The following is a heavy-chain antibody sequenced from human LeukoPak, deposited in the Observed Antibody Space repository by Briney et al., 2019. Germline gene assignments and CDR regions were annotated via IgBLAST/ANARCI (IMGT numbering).Heavy chain of an antibody. J-gene: IGHJ4*02. CDR1: GGSITSSSYY. CDR2: FYYSGST. Sequence: ETLSLTCIVSGGSITSSSYYWDWIRQPPGKGLEWIGGFYYSGSTYYNPSLKSRVTISVDTSKNLFSLKLSSVTAADTAVYYCARHTYDILTGYSMENYFDYWGQGTLVTVSS. D-gene: IGHD3-9*01. CDR3: ARHTYDILTGYSMENYFDY. V-gene: IGHV4-39*01.